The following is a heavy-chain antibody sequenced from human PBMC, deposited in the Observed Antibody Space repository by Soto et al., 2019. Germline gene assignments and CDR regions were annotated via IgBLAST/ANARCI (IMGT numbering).Heavy chain of an antibody. J-gene: IGHJ5*02. CDR1: GDSISSSSYY. V-gene: IGHV4-39*01. CDR3: ARPLQLAVSGFDP. Sequence: SETLSLTCAVSGDSISSSSYYWAWIRQPPGKGLEWIGSIHYRANSYYSPSLKSRITISVDTSKNQISLRLSSVTAAGTAVYYCARPLQLAVSGFDPWGQGTLVTVSS. CDR2: IHYRANS. D-gene: IGHD3-3*02.